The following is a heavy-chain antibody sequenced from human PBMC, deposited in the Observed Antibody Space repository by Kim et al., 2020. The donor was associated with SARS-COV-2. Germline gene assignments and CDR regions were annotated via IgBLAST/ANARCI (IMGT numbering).Heavy chain of an antibody. V-gene: IGHV3-30-3*01. D-gene: IGHD5-12*01. CDR1: GFTFSSYA. CDR3: ARTEARDGYEIGGWSY. CDR2: ISYDGSNK. Sequence: GGSLRLSCAASGFTFSSYAMHWVRQAPGKGLEWVAVISYDGSNKYYADSVKGRFTISRDNSKNTLYLQMNSLRAEDTAVYYCARTEARDGYEIGGWSYWG. J-gene: IGHJ4*01.